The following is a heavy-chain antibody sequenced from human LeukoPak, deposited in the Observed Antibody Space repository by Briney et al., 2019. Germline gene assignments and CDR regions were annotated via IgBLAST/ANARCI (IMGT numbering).Heavy chain of an antibody. CDR3: VKDLDGGTYAFDF. V-gene: IGHV3-23*01. D-gene: IGHD1-1*01. CDR1: GFTFISYA. CDR2: ISGSGGST. Sequence: GGSLRLSCAASGFTFISYARSWVRQAPGKGLGWVSAISGSGGSTYYADAVKGRFTTSRDNSTTTLYLQMNSRRVEDTAMYYCVKDLDGGTYAFDFWGQGTLVTVSS. J-gene: IGHJ4*02.